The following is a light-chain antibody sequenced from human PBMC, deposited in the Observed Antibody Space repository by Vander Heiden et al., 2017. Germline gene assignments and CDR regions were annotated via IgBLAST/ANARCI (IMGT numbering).Light chain of an antibody. J-gene: IGKJ4*01. CDR2: LGS. CDR1: QSLLHSNGYNY. V-gene: IGKV2-28*01. Sequence: DIVMTQSPLPLPVTPGEPASISCRSSQSLLHSNGYNYLDWYLQKPGQSPQLLIYLGSNRASGVPDRFSGSGSGTDFTLKISRVEAGYVGVYYCMQALQTPLTFGGGTKVEIK. CDR3: MQALQTPLT.